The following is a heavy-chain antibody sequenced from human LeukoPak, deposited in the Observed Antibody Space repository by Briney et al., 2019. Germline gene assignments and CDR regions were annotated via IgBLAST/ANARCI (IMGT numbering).Heavy chain of an antibody. V-gene: IGHV3-43D*03. CDR1: GFTFDDYA. D-gene: IGHD3-9*01. CDR2: ISWDGGST. CDR3: AKDRLPGRYDILTSHFDY. Sequence: GGSLRLSCAASGFTFDDYAMHWVRQAPGKGLEWVSLISWDGGSTYYADSVKGRFTISRDNSKNSLYLQMNSLRAEDTALYYCAKDRLPGRYDILTSHFDYWGQGTLVTVSS. J-gene: IGHJ4*02.